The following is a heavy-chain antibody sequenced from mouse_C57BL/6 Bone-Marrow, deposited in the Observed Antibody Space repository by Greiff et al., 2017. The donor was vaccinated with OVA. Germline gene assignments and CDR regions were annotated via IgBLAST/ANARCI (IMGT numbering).Heavy chain of an antibody. Sequence: QVQLQQPGAELVRPGTSVKLSCKASGYTFTSYWMHWVKQRPGQGLEWIGVIDPSDSYTNYNQKFKGKATLTVDTSSSTAYMQLSSLTSEGSAVYNCARTTAFGCWGQGTTLTVSS. CDR2: IDPSDSYT. CDR3: ARTTAFGC. J-gene: IGHJ2*01. CDR1: GYTFTSYW. V-gene: IGHV1-59*01. D-gene: IGHD1-2*01.